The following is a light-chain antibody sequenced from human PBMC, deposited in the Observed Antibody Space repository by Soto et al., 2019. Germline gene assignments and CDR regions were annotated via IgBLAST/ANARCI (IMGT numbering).Light chain of an antibody. V-gene: IGKV1-33*01. CDR2: DAS. CDR1: QDISNY. Sequence: EIQVTQSPPTLSSSVVYRFTITCQASQDISNYLNWYQQKLGKAPKLLIYDASNLETGVPSRFSGSGSGTDFTFTISSLQPEDIATYYCQQYSHLITFGQGTRLEI. CDR3: QQYSHLIT. J-gene: IGKJ5*01.